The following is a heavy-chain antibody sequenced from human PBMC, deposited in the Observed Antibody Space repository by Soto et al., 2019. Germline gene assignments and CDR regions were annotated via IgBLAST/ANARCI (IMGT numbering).Heavy chain of an antibody. D-gene: IGHD1-1*01. Sequence: QVQLAQSGAEVKKPGASVTVSCKASGYTFSSYGISWVRQAPGQGLEWVGWISVHNGYTKYATELQGRVTMTTDTSTSTAYMELRSLRSDDSAVYFCARLEHNIGPHDYWGQGTLVTVTS. V-gene: IGHV1-18*01. CDR2: ISVHNGYT. J-gene: IGHJ4*02. CDR1: GYTFSSYG. CDR3: ARLEHNIGPHDY.